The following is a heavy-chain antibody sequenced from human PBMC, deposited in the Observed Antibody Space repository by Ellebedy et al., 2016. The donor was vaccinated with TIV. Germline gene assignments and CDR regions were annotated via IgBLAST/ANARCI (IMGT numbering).Heavy chain of an antibody. V-gene: IGHV3-7*03. CDR1: GFTFSNYW. CDR3: ARELRGLDAFDI. Sequence: PGGSLRLSCAASGFTFSNYWMAWVRQAPGKESEWVANIKYDGSKKFYVDFVQGRFTISRDNVKNSLFLQMNSLGADDTAVYYCARELRGLDAFDIWGQGTMVTVSS. D-gene: IGHD5-12*01. CDR2: IKYDGSKK. J-gene: IGHJ3*02.